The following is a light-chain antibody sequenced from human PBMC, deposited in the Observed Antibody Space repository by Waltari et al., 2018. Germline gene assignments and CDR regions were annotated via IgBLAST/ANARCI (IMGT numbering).Light chain of an antibody. CDR1: ISNIGYNA. J-gene: IGLJ3*02. V-gene: IGLV1-36*01. Sequence: QSALTQPPSVSEALRQRVTMSCSGFISNIGYNAVNWYQLLPEKPPKLLIYYDNVLSSGVSDRFSASKSGTSASLAISGLQSDDEAEYYCAAWDDSLNGWVFGGGTKLTVL. CDR3: AAWDDSLNGWV. CDR2: YDN.